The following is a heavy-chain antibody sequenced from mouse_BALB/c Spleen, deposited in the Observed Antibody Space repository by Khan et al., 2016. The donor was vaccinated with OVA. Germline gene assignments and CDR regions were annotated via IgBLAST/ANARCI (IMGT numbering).Heavy chain of an antibody. CDR1: GYTFTNYG. CDR2: INTYTGEP. D-gene: IGHD1-1*01. V-gene: IGHV9-1*02. Sequence: QIQLVQSGPELKKPGETVKISCKASGYTFTNYGMNWVKQAPGKALKWMGWINTYTGEPTYADDFKGRFAFSLETSASTAYLQTNNIKNEDMVTYFCARGRNYYGSWFAYWGQGTLVTVSA. J-gene: IGHJ3*01. CDR3: ARGRNYYGSWFAY.